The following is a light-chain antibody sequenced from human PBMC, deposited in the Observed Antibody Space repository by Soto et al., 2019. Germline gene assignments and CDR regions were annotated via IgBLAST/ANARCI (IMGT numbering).Light chain of an antibody. CDR2: GAS. J-gene: IGKJ1*01. CDR3: PHHTSRPCT. CDR1: QSVSNN. Sequence: TLSPATVSVSPGERATLSCTASQSVSNNLAWYQQKPGQAPRLLIYGASTRATGIPARFSGNGSGTEFTLPISSLQSEDFALYHCPHHTSRPCTFAQRTKVAI. V-gene: IGKV3-15*01.